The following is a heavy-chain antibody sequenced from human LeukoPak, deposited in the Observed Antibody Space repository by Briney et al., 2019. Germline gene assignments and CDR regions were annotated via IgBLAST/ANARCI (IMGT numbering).Heavy chain of an antibody. CDR2: ISGSGGST. V-gene: IGHV3-23*01. CDR3: AKRGIAAAGYNFDY. CDR1: GFTSSNYA. J-gene: IGHJ4*02. Sequence: GGSLRLSCVVSGFTSSNYAMSWVRQAPGKGLEWVSAISGSGGSTYYADSVKGRFTISRDNSKDTLYLQTNSLRAEDTAVYYCAKRGIAAAGYNFDYWGQGTLVTVSS. D-gene: IGHD6-13*01.